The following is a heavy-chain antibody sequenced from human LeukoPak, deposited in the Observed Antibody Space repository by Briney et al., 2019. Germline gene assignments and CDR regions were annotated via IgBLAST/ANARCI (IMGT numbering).Heavy chain of an antibody. Sequence: GGSLRLSCAASGITFSSHAMSWVRQAPGKGLEWVSLISGSGGHTYYGDSVKGRFTISRDNSTNRVYLQMNRLRPEDTAVYYCANGGAAKMSDGYNYYYYYMEVWGRGTTVTVSS. J-gene: IGHJ6*03. D-gene: IGHD5-24*01. CDR3: ANGGAAKMSDGYNYYYYYMEV. CDR2: ISGSGGHT. V-gene: IGHV3-23*01. CDR1: GITFSSHA.